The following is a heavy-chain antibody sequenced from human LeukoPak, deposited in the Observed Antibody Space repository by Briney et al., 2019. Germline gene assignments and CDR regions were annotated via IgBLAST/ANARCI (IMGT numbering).Heavy chain of an antibody. J-gene: IGHJ4*02. Sequence: PGGSLRLSCAASGFTFSDYYMSWIRQAPGKGLEWVSYISSSDTYTNYADSVKGRFTISRDNAKNSLYLQMNSLRAEDTAFYYCARGVGRSGWYYFDYWGQGTLVTVSS. CDR1: GFTFSDYY. CDR2: ISSSDTYT. D-gene: IGHD6-19*01. CDR3: ARGVGRSGWYYFDY. V-gene: IGHV3-11*06.